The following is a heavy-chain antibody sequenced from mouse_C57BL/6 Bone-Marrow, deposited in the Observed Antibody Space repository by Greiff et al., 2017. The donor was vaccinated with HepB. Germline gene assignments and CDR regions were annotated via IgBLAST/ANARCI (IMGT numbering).Heavy chain of an antibody. CDR3: ASLITTVVAPYAMDY. Sequence: EVQLQESGPELVKPGASVKISCKASGYSFTDYNMNWVKQSNGKSLEWIGVINPNYGTTSYNQKFKGKATLTVDQSSSTADMQLNSLTSEDSAVYYCASLITTVVAPYAMDYWGQGTSVTVSS. J-gene: IGHJ4*01. V-gene: IGHV1-39*01. CDR2: INPNYGTT. CDR1: GYSFTDYN. D-gene: IGHD1-1*01.